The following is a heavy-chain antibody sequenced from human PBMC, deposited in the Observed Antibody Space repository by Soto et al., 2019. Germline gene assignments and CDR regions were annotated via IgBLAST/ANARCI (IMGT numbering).Heavy chain of an antibody. V-gene: IGHV4-31*03. Sequence: PSETLSLTCTVSGGSISSGGYYWSWIRQHPGKGLEWIGYIYYSGSTYYNPSLKSRVTISVDTSKNQFSLKLSSVTAADTAVYYCARDGHMTTVTGDAFDSWGQGKMVTVSS. CDR3: ARDGHMTTVTGDAFDS. CDR2: IYYSGST. CDR1: GGSISSGGYY. J-gene: IGHJ3*02. D-gene: IGHD4-17*01.